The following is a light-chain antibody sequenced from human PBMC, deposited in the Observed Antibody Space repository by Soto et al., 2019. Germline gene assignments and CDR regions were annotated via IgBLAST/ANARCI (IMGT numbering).Light chain of an antibody. V-gene: IGLV2-14*01. Sequence: QPASVSGSPGQSITISCTGTSSDVGGYNYVSWYQQHPGKAPRFVIYDVTNRPSGVSNRFSGSKSGNTASLTISGLQAEDEADYYCSSYTTSNTRQVVFGTGTKVTVL. CDR1: SSDVGGYNY. CDR3: SSYTTSNTRQVV. CDR2: DVT. J-gene: IGLJ1*01.